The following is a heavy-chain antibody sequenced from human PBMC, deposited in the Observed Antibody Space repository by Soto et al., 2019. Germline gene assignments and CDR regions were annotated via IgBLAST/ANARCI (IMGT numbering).Heavy chain of an antibody. CDR3: AKGTLTGTTSGFDY. CDR1: GFTFSSYA. J-gene: IGHJ4*02. CDR2: ISHSGGST. Sequence: PGGSLRLSCAASGFTFSSYAMNWVRQAPGKGLEWVSAISHSGGSTYYADSVKGRFTISRDNSKNTLYLQMNSLRAEDTAVYYCAKGTLTGTTSGFDYWGQGNMVTVS. D-gene: IGHD1-7*01. V-gene: IGHV3-23*01.